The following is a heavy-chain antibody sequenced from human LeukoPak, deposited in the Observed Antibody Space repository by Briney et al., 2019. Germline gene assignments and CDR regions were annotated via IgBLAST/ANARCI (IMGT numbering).Heavy chain of an antibody. D-gene: IGHD6-19*01. Sequence: PGGSLRLSCAASGFTVSSNYMSWVRQAPGRGLEWVSVTYSGGSTYYADSVEGRFTISRDNSKNMLYLQMNSLRAEDTAVYYCARTIVVAGFTDYFDYWGQGTLVSVSS. CDR1: GFTVSSNY. CDR3: ARTIVVAGFTDYFDY. J-gene: IGHJ4*02. CDR2: TYSGGST. V-gene: IGHV3-53*01.